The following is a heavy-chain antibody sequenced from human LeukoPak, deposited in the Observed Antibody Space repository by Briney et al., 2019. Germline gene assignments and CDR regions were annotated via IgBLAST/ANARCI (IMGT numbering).Heavy chain of an antibody. Sequence: SDTLSLTCAVSGYSISSSNWWGWIRQPPGKGLEWIGYIYYSGSTYYNPSLKSRVTMSVDTSKNQFSLKLSSVTAVDTAVYCCARCLAAAGTTWFDPWGQGTLVTVSS. J-gene: IGHJ5*02. D-gene: IGHD6-13*01. CDR3: ARCLAAAGTTWFDP. CDR1: GYSISSSNW. V-gene: IGHV4-28*01. CDR2: IYYSGST.